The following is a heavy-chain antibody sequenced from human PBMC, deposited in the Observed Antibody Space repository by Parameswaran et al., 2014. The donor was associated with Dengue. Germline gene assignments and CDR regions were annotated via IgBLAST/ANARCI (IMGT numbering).Heavy chain of an antibody. Sequence: WVRQAPGQGLEWMGIINPSGGSTSYAQKFQGRVTMTRDTSTSTVYMELSSLRSEDTAVYYCARAGPTVTTFFGDYWGQGTLVTVSS. V-gene: IGHV1-46*01. CDR2: INPSGGST. J-gene: IGHJ4*02. D-gene: IGHD4-17*01. CDR3: ARAGPTVTTFFGDY.